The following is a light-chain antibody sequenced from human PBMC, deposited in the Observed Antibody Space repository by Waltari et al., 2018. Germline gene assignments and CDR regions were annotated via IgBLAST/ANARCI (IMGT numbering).Light chain of an antibody. CDR2: WAS. J-gene: IGKJ1*01. CDR3: QQYYIPPWT. Sequence: DIVITQSPDSLAVSLGERATIFCKSSQSVLDISTNRNYLAWVPQGPGQPPQLLLDWASARDPGVPVRFRGSGSETDFTLTISSLQAEDAAFYYCQQYYIPPWTFGQGTKVEI. CDR1: QSVLDISTNRNY. V-gene: IGKV4-1*01.